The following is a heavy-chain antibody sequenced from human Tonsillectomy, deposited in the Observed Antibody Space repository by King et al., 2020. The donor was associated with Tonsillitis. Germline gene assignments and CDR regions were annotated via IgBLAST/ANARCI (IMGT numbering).Heavy chain of an antibody. Sequence: QLVQSGAEVRKPGASVKGSCKASGYTFTGYYMHWVRQAPVQGLEGMGWINPKSGGTNYAQKIQGRVTITRDTSLSTAYMEVSRLRSDDTAVYYCARGPCAGNYPNWFDPWGQGTLVTVSS. J-gene: IGHJ5*02. D-gene: IGHD3-10*02. V-gene: IGHV1-2*02. CDR2: INPKSGGT. CDR3: ARGPCAGNYPNWFDP. CDR1: GYTFTGYY.